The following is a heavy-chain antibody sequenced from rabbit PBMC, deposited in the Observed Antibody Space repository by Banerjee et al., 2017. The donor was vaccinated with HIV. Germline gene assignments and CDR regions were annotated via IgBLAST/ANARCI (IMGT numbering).Heavy chain of an antibody. D-gene: IGHD4-1*01. CDR2: IHVGSSGST. CDR1: GFSFSNKYV. V-gene: IGHV1S45*01. J-gene: IGHJ4*01. CDR3: ARDLAGVIGWNIGL. Sequence: QEQLVESGGGLVKPEGSLTLTCTASGFSFSNKYVMCWVRQAPGKGLEWIACIHVGSSGSTYYASRAKGRFTISKTSSTTVTLQMTRLTAADTATYFCARDLAGVIGWNIGLWGPGTLVTVS.